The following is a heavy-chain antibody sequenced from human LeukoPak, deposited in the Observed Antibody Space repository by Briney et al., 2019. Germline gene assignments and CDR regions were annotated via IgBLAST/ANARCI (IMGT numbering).Heavy chain of an antibody. J-gene: IGHJ3*02. CDR2: ISYDGSNK. V-gene: IGHV3-30-3*01. CDR3: ARVRYYYDSSPHAFDI. D-gene: IGHD3-22*01. CDR1: GFTFSSYA. Sequence: GGSLRLSCAASGFTFSSYAMHWVRKAPGKGLEWVAVISYDGSNKYYADSVKGRFTISRDNSKNTLYLQMNSLRAEDTAVYYCARVRYYYDSSPHAFDIWGQGTMVTVSS.